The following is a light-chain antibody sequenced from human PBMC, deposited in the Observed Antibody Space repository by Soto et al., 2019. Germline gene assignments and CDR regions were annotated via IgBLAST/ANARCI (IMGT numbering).Light chain of an antibody. Sequence: EIVLTQSPGTPSLSPGERATLSCRASQSVSSSYLAWYQQKPGQAPRLLIYEASSRATGIPERFSGSGSGTDFTLSISRLEPEDCAVYYCQKYGVSPSTFGGGTKVEIK. CDR1: QSVSSSY. J-gene: IGKJ4*01. CDR3: QKYGVSPST. V-gene: IGKV3-20*01. CDR2: EAS.